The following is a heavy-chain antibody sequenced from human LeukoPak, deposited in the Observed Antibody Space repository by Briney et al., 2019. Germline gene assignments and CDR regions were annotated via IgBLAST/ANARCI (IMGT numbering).Heavy chain of an antibody. D-gene: IGHD6-13*01. V-gene: IGHV3-53*01. J-gene: IGHJ6*03. CDR1: GFTVSSNY. Sequence: GGSLRLSCAASGFTVSSNYMSWVRQAPGKGLEWVSVIYSGGSTYYADSVKGRFTISRDNSKNTLYLQMNSLRAEDTAVYYCARGSSWYNYYMDVWGKGTTVTISS. CDR2: IYSGGST. CDR3: ARGSSWYNYYMDV.